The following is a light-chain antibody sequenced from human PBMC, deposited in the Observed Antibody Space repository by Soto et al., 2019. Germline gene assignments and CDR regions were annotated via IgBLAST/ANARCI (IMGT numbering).Light chain of an antibody. J-gene: IGLJ2*01. CDR3: QTWGTGIVV. CDR2: VNSDRSH. V-gene: IGLV4-69*01. Sequence: QLVLTQSPSASASLGTSVKLTCTLSSGHRNYAIAWHQQQPEKGPRFLMKVNSDRSHSKGDGIPDRFSGSSSGAERYLTISSLQSEDEADYYCQTWGTGIVVFGGGTKVTVL. CDR1: SGHRNYA.